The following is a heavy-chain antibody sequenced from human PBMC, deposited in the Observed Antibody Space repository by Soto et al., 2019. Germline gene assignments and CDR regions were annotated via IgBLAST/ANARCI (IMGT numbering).Heavy chain of an antibody. CDR1: GFTFSSYG. D-gene: IGHD2-15*01. CDR3: ARDRWFLQERHDL. CDR2: IWYDGSNK. Sequence: QVQLVESGGGVVQPGRSLRLSCAASGFTFSSYGMHWVRQAPGKGLEWVAVIWYDGSNKYYADSVKGRFTISRDNSKKTLYLQMNSLRAEDTAVYYCARDRWFLQERHDLWGRGTLVTVSS. V-gene: IGHV3-33*01. J-gene: IGHJ2*01.